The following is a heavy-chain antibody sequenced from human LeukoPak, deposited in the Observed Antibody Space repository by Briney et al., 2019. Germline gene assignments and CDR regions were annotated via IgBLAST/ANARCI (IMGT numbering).Heavy chain of an antibody. CDR3: ARGEWLRLRGHYFDY. CDR1: GGSISSSSYY. D-gene: IGHD5-12*01. Sequence: SETLSLTCTVSGGSISSSSYYWGWIRQPPGKGLEWIGEINHSGSTNYNPSLKSRVTISVDTSKNQFSLKLSSVTAADTAVYYCARGEWLRLRGHYFDYWGQGTLVTVSS. J-gene: IGHJ4*02. CDR2: INHSGST. V-gene: IGHV4-39*07.